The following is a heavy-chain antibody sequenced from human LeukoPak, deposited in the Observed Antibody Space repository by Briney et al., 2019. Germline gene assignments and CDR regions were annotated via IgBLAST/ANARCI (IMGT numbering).Heavy chain of an antibody. J-gene: IGHJ4*02. CDR2: IRSKAYGGTT. V-gene: IGHV3-49*04. CDR1: GFTFGDYA. Sequence: PGRSLRLSCTASGFTFGDYAMSWVRQAPGKGLEWVGFIRSKAYGGTTERAASVKGRFTISRDNSKNSLYLQMNSLRTEDTALYYCAKDPWGGAFDYWGQGTLVTVSS. CDR3: AKDPWGGAFDY. D-gene: IGHD3-16*01.